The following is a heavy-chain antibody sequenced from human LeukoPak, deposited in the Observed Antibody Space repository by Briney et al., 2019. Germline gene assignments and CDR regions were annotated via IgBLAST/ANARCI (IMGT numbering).Heavy chain of an antibody. V-gene: IGHV3-21*01. J-gene: IGHJ4*02. D-gene: IGHD5-12*01. CDR1: GFTFSGYN. CDR3: ARGSGYSGSESFDY. Sequence: PGGSLRLSCAASGFTFSGYNMNWVRQAPGKGLEWVSSITSSSSYIYYANSVKGRFTISRDNAKSSLYLQMNSLRAEDTAVYSCARGSGYSGSESFDYWGQGTLVAVSS. CDR2: ITSSSSYI.